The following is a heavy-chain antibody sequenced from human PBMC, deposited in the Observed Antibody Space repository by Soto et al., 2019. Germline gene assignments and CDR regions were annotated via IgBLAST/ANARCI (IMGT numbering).Heavy chain of an antibody. CDR3: AIEQYDILTGYYPDDAFDI. J-gene: IGHJ3*02. Sequence: SETLSLTCAVYGGSFSGYYWSWIRQPPGKGLEWIGEINHSGSTNYNPSLKSRVTISVDTSKNQFSLKLSSVTAADTAVYYCAIEQYDILTGYYPDDAFDIWGQGTMVTVSS. CDR1: GGSFSGYY. CDR2: INHSGST. D-gene: IGHD3-9*01. V-gene: IGHV4-34*01.